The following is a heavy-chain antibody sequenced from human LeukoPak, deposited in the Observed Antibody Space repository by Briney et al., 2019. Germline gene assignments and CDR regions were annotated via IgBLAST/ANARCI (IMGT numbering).Heavy chain of an antibody. CDR2: ISVSGDRT. Sequence: GGSLRLSCAASGFTFSSYEMNWVRQAPGEGLEWVSGISVSGDRTYYADSVKGRLSISRDNSKNTLFLQMNSLRADDTAVYYCAKEMTGGWPFDYWGQGALVTVSS. V-gene: IGHV3-23*01. CDR1: GFTFSSYE. CDR3: AKEMTGGWPFDY. J-gene: IGHJ4*02. D-gene: IGHD6-19*01.